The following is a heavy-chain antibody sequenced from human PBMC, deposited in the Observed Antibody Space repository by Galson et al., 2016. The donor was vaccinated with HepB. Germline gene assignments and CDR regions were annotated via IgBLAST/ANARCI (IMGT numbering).Heavy chain of an antibody. CDR1: GYTFTSYA. CDR3: ATTPWSTTSAPHDAFDM. Sequence: SVKVSCKASGYTFTSYAISWVRQAPGQGLEWMGWISTYNGNTNYAQKLQGRVSITADESSNTAYMELSSLRSEDTAIYYCATTPWSTTSAPHDAFDMWGLGTVVTVSS. CDR2: ISTYNGNT. V-gene: IGHV1-18*04. D-gene: IGHD4-11*01. J-gene: IGHJ3*02.